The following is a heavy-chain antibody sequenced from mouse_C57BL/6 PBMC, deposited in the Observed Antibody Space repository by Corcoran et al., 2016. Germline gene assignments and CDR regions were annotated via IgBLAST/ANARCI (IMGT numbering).Heavy chain of an antibody. V-gene: IGHV3-6*01. CDR3: ARVGITTVVARYFDG. CDR1: GYSITSGYY. J-gene: IGHJ1*03. Sequence: DVQLQESGPGLVKPSQSLSLTCSVTGYSITSGYYWNWIRQFPGNKLEWMGYISYDGSNNYNPSLKNRISITRDTSKNQFFLKLNSVTTEDTATYYCARVGITTVVARYFDGWGTGTTVTVSS. CDR2: ISYDGSN. D-gene: IGHD1-1*01.